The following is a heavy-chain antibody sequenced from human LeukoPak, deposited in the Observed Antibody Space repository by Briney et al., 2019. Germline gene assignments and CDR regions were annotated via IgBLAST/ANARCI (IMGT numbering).Heavy chain of an antibody. Sequence: GGSLRLSCAASGFTFSSYAMSWVRQAPGKGLEWVSAISDSGGSTYYADSVKGRITISRDNSKNTLYLQMNSLRAEDTAVYYCAKDSELSPHAWGQGTLVTVSS. V-gene: IGHV3-23*01. CDR3: AKDSELSPHA. J-gene: IGHJ4*02. D-gene: IGHD2-8*01. CDR2: ISDSGGST. CDR1: GFTFSSYA.